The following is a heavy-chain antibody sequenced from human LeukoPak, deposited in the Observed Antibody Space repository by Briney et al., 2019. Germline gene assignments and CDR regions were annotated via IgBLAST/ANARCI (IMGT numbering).Heavy chain of an antibody. Sequence: SETLSPTCTVSGGSISSSRYSWGWIRQLPGKGLEWIGTINYSGSTYYNPSLKSRVTISVDTSKNQFSLRLSSVTAADTAVYYCARVGFGGYSYGYVDFWGQGTLVTVSS. J-gene: IGHJ4*02. CDR1: GGSISSSRYS. CDR2: INYSGST. V-gene: IGHV4-39*02. D-gene: IGHD5-18*01. CDR3: ARVGFGGYSYGYVDF.